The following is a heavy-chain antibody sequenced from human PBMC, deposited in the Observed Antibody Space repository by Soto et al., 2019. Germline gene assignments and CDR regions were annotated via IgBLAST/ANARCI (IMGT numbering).Heavy chain of an antibody. Sequence: ASVKVSCKASGYTFTSYAMHWVRQAPGQRLEWMGWINAGNGNTKYSQKFQGRVTITRDTSASTAYMELSSLRSDDTAVYYCASGLYYYDSSGYYSPSNAFDIWGKGTMVTVAS. CDR2: INAGNGNT. CDR3: ASGLYYYDSSGYYSPSNAFDI. J-gene: IGHJ3*02. D-gene: IGHD3-22*01. CDR1: GYTFTSYA. V-gene: IGHV1-3*01.